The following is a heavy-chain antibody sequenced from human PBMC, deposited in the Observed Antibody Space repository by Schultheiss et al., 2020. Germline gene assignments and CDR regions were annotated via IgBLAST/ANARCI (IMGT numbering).Heavy chain of an antibody. CDR3: ARWKGTYYYGSGSYYHFDY. Sequence: SETLSLTCTASGGSISSSSYYWGWIRQPPGKGLEWIGSIYYSGSTYYNPSLKSRVTISVDTSKNQFSLKLSSVTAADTAVYYCARWKGTYYYGSGSYYHFDYWGQGTLVTVSS. CDR1: GGSISSSSYY. J-gene: IGHJ4*02. V-gene: IGHV4-39*01. CDR2: IYYSGST. D-gene: IGHD3-10*01.